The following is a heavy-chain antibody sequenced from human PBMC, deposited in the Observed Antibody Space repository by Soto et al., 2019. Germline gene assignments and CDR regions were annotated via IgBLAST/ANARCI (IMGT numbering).Heavy chain of an antibody. CDR3: ARERSDDYYYYGMDV. CDR2: IYPGDSDT. CDR1: GYSFTSYW. Sequence: GESLKISCKGSGYSFTSYWIGWVRQMPGKGLEWMGIIYPGDSDTRYSPSFQGQVTISADKSISTAYLQWSSLKASDTAIYYCARERSDDYYYYGMDVWGQGATDTVSS. V-gene: IGHV5-51*01. J-gene: IGHJ6*02.